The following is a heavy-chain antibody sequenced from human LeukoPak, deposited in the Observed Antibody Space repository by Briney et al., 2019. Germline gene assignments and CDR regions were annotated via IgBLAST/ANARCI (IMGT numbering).Heavy chain of an antibody. V-gene: IGHV1-69*05. Sequence: SVKVSCKASGGTFSSYAISWVRQAPGQGLEWMGGIIPIFGTANYAQKFQGRVTMTRDTSISTAYMELSRLRSDDTAVYYCAREELRLLWFGSNWFDPWGQGTLVTVSS. CDR2: IIPIFGTA. CDR3: AREELRLLWFGSNWFDP. D-gene: IGHD3-10*01. CDR1: GGTFSSYA. J-gene: IGHJ5*02.